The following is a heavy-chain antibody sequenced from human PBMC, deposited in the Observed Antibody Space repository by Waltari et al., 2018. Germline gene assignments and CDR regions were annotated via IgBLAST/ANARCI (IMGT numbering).Heavy chain of an antibody. J-gene: IGHJ5*02. V-gene: IGHV4-39*01. Sequence: QLQLQESGPGLVKPSETLSLTCTVSGGSISSESYYWGWIRQPPGKGLEWIGIISYSGSTYYNPYLKIRVTIAVDTSKNQFSLKLSSVTAADTAVYYCARLSYHIVTGYGWFDPWGLGTLVTVSS. D-gene: IGHD3-9*01. CDR2: ISYSGST. CDR1: GGSISSESYY. CDR3: ARLSYHIVTGYGWFDP.